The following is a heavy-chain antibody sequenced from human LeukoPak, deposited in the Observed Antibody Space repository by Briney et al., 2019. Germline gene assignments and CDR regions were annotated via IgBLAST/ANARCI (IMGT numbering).Heavy chain of an antibody. CDR2: INHSGST. Sequence: SETLSLTCAVYGGSFSGYYWSWIRQPPRKGLEWIGEINHSGSTNYNPSLKSRVTISVDTSKNQFSLKLSSVTAADTAVYYCARGGMTIFGVVIGRAFDYWGQGTLVTVSS. D-gene: IGHD3-3*01. CDR1: GGSFSGYY. J-gene: IGHJ4*02. V-gene: IGHV4-34*01. CDR3: ARGGMTIFGVVIGRAFDY.